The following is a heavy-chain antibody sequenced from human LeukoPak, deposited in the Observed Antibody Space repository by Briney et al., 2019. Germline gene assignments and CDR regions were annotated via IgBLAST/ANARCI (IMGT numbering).Heavy chain of an antibody. J-gene: IGHJ6*03. CDR3: ARDNPALDYGDYHYYYYMDV. CDR1: GGTFSSYA. D-gene: IGHD4-17*01. V-gene: IGHV1-69*06. CDR2: IIPIFGTA. Sequence: GASVKVSCKASGGTFSSYAISWVRQAPGQGLEWMGGIIPIFGTANYAQKFQGRVTITADKSTSTAYMELSSLRSEDTAVYYCARDNPALDYGDYHYYYYMDVWGKGTTVTVSS.